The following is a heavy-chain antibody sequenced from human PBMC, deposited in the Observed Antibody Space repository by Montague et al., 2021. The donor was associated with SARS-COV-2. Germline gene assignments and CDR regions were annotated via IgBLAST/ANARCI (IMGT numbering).Heavy chain of an antibody. CDR3: ARGRVGSSWYRERNNWFDP. CDR1: GGSFSGYY. J-gene: IGHJ5*02. Sequence: SDTLSLTRAVYGGSFSGYYWSWIRQPPGKGLEWIGEINHSGSTNXNPSLKSRVTISVDTSKNQFSLKLSSVTAADTAVYYCARGRVGSSWYRERNNWFDPWGRGTLVTVSS. CDR2: INHSGST. D-gene: IGHD6-13*01. V-gene: IGHV4-34*01.